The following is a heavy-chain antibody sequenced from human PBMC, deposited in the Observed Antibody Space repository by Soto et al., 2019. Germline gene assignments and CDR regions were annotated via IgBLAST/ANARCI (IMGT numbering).Heavy chain of an antibody. CDR1: GYTFTSYA. D-gene: IGHD2-2*01. J-gene: IGHJ4*02. V-gene: IGHV1-3*01. CDR2: INAGNGNT. Sequence: ASVKVSCKASGYTFTSYAMHWVRQAPGQRLEWMGWINAGNGNTKYSQKFQGRVTITRDTSASTAYMELSSLRSEDTAVYYCAGSFPLPAAMGYGGQGPLVTVSS. CDR3: AGSFPLPAAMGY.